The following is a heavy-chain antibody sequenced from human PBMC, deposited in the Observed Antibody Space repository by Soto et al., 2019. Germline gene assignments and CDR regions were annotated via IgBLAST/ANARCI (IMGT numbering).Heavy chain of an antibody. Sequence: QVQLVESGGGVVQPGRSLRLSCAASGFTFSSYGMHWVRQAPGKGLEWVAVISYDGSNKYYADSVKGRFTISRDNSKNTLYLQMNSLRAEDTAVYYCAKDGPTVTLGVWGQGTTVTVSS. CDR2: ISYDGSNK. V-gene: IGHV3-30*18. D-gene: IGHD4-4*01. CDR1: GFTFSSYG. J-gene: IGHJ6*02. CDR3: AKDGPTVTLGV.